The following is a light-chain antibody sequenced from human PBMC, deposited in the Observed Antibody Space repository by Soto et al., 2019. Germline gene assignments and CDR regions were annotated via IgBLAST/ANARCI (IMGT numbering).Light chain of an antibody. CDR2: GAS. J-gene: IGKJ5*01. V-gene: IGKV3-20*01. CDR1: QSVSSSY. Sequence: EIVLTQSPGTLSLSPGERATLSCRASQSVSSSYLACYQQKPGQAPRLLIYGASGRATGIPDRFSGSGSGTYVTLTISRLEPDDFAVYYCQQYGSSPPFTFGQGTRLEIK. CDR3: QQYGSSPPFT.